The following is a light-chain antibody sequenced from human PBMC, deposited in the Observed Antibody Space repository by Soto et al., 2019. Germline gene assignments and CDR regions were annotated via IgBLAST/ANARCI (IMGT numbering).Light chain of an antibody. CDR3: CSYAGSYYV. J-gene: IGLJ1*01. Sequence: QSVLTQPASVSGSRGQSITISCTGNSSDVGSYNLVSWYQQHPGKAPKLMIYEVSKRPSGVSNRFSGSKSGNTASLTISGLQAEDEADYYCCSYAGSYYVFGTGTKVTAL. CDR2: EVS. CDR1: SSDVGSYNL. V-gene: IGLV2-23*02.